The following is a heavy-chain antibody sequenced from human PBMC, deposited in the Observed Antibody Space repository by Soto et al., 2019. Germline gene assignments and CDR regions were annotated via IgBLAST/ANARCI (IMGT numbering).Heavy chain of an antibody. J-gene: IGHJ4*02. CDR3: ARVFRGLMVRGVRSFDY. CDR2: INHSGST. CDR1: GGSFSGYY. V-gene: IGHV4-34*01. Sequence: SETLSLTCAVYGGSFSGYYWSWIRQPPGKGLEWIGEINHSGSTNYNPSLKSRVTISVDTSKNQFSLKLSSVTAAGTAVYYCARVFRGLMVRGVRSFDYWGQGTLVTVSS. D-gene: IGHD3-10*01.